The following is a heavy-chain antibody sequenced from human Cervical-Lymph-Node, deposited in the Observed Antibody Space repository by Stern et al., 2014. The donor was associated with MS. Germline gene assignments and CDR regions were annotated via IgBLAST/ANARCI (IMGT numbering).Heavy chain of an antibody. D-gene: IGHD3-22*01. Sequence: VQLVHSGGGVVQPGRSLRLSWVASGFTFSNYAMHWVRQAPGKGLEWVAIISYGGSDKYYADSVKGRFTISRDNSKNTLYLQMNSLRAEDTAVYYCAREHYYDSTVYYPLFDCWGQGTLVTVSS. CDR3: AREHYYDSTVYYPLFDC. CDR1: GFTFSNYA. V-gene: IGHV3-30-3*01. CDR2: ISYGGSDK. J-gene: IGHJ4*02.